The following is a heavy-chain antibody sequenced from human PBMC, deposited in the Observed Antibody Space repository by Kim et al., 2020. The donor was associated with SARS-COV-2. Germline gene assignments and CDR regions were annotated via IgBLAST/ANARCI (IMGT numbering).Heavy chain of an antibody. CDR1: GFTFSAYA. CDR3: AKGGKSAAQQLPTRGWFDA. Sequence: GGSLRLSCTASGFTFSAYAMGWVRQAPGNGLEWVSAITDSGHLTFHGDSVKGRFTISRDNSKTTLYLQMNSLRAEDAAIYYCAKGGKSAAQQLPTRGWFDAWGQGTLVTVPS. J-gene: IGHJ5*02. V-gene: IGHV3-23*01. D-gene: IGHD6-13*01. CDR2: ITDSGHLT.